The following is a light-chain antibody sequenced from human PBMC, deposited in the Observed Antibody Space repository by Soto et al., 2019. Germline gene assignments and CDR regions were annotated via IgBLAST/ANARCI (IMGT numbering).Light chain of an antibody. CDR1: SSNIGAGYD. CDR2: GNS. J-gene: IGLJ2*01. CDR3: QSYDSGLSGSL. V-gene: IGLV1-40*01. Sequence: QLVLTQPPSVSGAPGQRVTISCTGSSSNIGAGYDVHWYQQLPGTAPKLLIYGNSNRPSGVPDRFSGSKSGTSASLAITGLQAEDEADYYCQSYDSGLSGSLFGGGTKVTVL.